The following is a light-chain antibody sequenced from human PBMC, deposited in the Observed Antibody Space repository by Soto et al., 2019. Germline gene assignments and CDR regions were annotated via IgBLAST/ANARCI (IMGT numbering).Light chain of an antibody. CDR3: QHYSSYSEA. CDR2: KAS. Sequence: DIQMTQSPSTLSGSVGDRVTITCRASQTISSWLAWYQQKPGKAPKPLIYKASTLKSGVPSRFSGSGSGTEFTLTISSLQPDDFASYYCQHYSSYSEAFGQGTKVELK. J-gene: IGKJ1*01. V-gene: IGKV1-5*03. CDR1: QTISSW.